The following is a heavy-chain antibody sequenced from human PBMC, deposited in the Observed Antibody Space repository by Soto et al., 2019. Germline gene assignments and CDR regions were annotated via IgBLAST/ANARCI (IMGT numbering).Heavy chain of an antibody. V-gene: IGHV3-30*18. Sequence: GGSLRLSCAASGFTFSSYGMHWVRQAPGKGLEWVAVISYDGSNKYYADSVKGRFTISRDNSKNTLYLQMNSLRAEDTAVYYCAKGDSSGSVDNWDQGTLVTASS. CDR1: GFTFSSYG. CDR2: ISYDGSNK. J-gene: IGHJ4*01. D-gene: IGHD6-19*01. CDR3: AKGDSSGSVDN.